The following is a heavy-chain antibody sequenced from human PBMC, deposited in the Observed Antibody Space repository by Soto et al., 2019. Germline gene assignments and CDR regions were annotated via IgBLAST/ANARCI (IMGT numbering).Heavy chain of an antibody. CDR3: AKGLYGSGSYGHHWFDP. Sequence: PGGSLRLSCAASGFTFSSYAMSWVRQAPGKGLEWVSAISGSGGSTYYADSVKGRFTISRDNSKNTLYLQMNSLRAEDTAVYYCAKGLYGSGSYGHHWFDPWGQGTLVTVSS. D-gene: IGHD3-10*01. CDR1: GFTFSSYA. CDR2: ISGSGGST. J-gene: IGHJ5*02. V-gene: IGHV3-23*01.